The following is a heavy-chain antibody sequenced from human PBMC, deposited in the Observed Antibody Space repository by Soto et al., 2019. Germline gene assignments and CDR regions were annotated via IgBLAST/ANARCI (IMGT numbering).Heavy chain of an antibody. CDR1: GYTLTELS. CDR2: FDPEDGET. D-gene: IGHD1-20*01. Sequence: ASVKVSCKVSGYTLTELSMHWVRQAPGKGLEWMGGFDPEDGETIYAQKFQGRVTMTEDTSTDTAYMELSSLRSEDTAVYYCATGRRYPSLFDYWGQGTLVTVSS. CDR3: ATGRRYPSLFDY. J-gene: IGHJ4*02. V-gene: IGHV1-24*01.